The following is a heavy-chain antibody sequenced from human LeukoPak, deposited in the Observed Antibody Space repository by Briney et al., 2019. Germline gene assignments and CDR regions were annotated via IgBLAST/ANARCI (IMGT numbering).Heavy chain of an antibody. D-gene: IGHD3-10*01. Sequence: ASVKVSCKASGYTFTGYYMHWVRQAPGQGLEWMGWTNPNSGGTNYTQKFQGRVTMTRDTSISTAYMELSRLRSDDTAVYYCARDKLRARGFDYWGQGTLVTVSS. CDR2: TNPNSGGT. V-gene: IGHV1-2*02. CDR1: GYTFTGYY. J-gene: IGHJ4*02. CDR3: ARDKLRARGFDY.